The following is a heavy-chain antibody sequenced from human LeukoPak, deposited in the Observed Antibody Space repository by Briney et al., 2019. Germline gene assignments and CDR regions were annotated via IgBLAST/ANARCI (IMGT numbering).Heavy chain of an antibody. D-gene: IGHD2-15*01. CDR1: GGSINNYY. CDR2: IYTRGST. CDR3: ARGRYCSADICSGGDAFDI. Sequence: SETLSLTCTVSGGSINNYYWSWIRQPAGKGLEWIGRIYTRGSTNYNPSLKSRVTMSVDTSKNQFSLKPSSVSAADTAVYYCARGRYCSADICSGGDAFDIWGQGTMVPVSS. J-gene: IGHJ3*02. V-gene: IGHV4-4*07.